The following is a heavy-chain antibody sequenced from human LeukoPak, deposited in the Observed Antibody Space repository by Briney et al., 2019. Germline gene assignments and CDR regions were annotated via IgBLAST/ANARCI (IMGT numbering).Heavy chain of an antibody. J-gene: IGHJ4*02. Sequence: GASVKVSCKASGYTFTSYYMHWVRQAPGLGLEWMGIINPSGGSTSYAQKFQGRVTMTRDMSTSTVYMELSSLRSEDTAVYYCASEVGIAVATGAFDYWGQGTLVTVSS. D-gene: IGHD6-19*01. CDR2: INPSGGST. CDR3: ASEVGIAVATGAFDY. CDR1: GYTFTSYY. V-gene: IGHV1-46*01.